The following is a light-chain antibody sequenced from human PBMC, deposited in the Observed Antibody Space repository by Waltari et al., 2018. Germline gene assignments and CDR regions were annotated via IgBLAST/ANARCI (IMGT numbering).Light chain of an antibody. V-gene: IGKV3-20*01. CDR2: GAS. CDR3: QQHGSSSRT. CDR1: QSISSSY. J-gene: IGKJ1*01. Sequence: EIVLTQSPGPLSLSPGERATLSCRASQSISSSYLAWYQQKPGQAPRLLIYGASSRATGIPERFSGSGSGTEFTLTITRLEPEDFAVYYCQQHGSSSRTFGQGTKVEIK.